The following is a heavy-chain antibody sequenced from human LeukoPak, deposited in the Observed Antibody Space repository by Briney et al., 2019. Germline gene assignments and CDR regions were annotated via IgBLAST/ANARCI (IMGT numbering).Heavy chain of an antibody. Sequence: SETLSLTCSVSGGSINSYYWSWIRQPPGKGLKWIGYIYYSGTTNYNPSLRSRVTMLVDTSKNQFTLKLSSVTAADTAVYYCARAEVGATIWFDPWGQGTLVTVSS. J-gene: IGHJ5*02. D-gene: IGHD1-26*01. CDR3: ARAEVGATIWFDP. V-gene: IGHV4-59*01. CDR1: GGSINSYY. CDR2: IYYSGTT.